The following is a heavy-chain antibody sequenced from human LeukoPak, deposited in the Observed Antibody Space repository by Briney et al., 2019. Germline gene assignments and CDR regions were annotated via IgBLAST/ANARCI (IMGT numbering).Heavy chain of an antibody. V-gene: IGHV4-34*01. CDR1: GGSFSGNN. Sequence: SEILSLTCAVYGGSFSGNNWNWIRQPPGKGLEWIGEINHSGATKYNPSLKSRLTISVDPSKNQFSLKLKSVTAADTAVYYCARGSPKHDSWGQGTLVTVSS. CDR2: INHSGAT. J-gene: IGHJ5*01. CDR3: ARGSPKHDS.